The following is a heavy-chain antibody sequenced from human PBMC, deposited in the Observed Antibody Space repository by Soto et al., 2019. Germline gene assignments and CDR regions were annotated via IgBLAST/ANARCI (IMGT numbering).Heavy chain of an antibody. CDR2: IEASDCYT. Sequence: GESLKISYKGSGYSFTIYWISLVRQMPGKVLEWMVRIEASDCYTNYSPSFQGHVTISADKSISTAYLQWSRLKASDTAMYYCARQFQKGSYSPDSWGQGTLVTVSS. CDR1: GYSFTIYW. D-gene: IGHD5-18*01. CDR3: ARQFQKGSYSPDS. J-gene: IGHJ5*01. V-gene: IGHV5-10-1*01.